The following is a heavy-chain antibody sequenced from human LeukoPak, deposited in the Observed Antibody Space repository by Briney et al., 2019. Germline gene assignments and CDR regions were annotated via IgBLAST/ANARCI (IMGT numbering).Heavy chain of an antibody. CDR3: ANRLTYYDILTGYYSPYFDY. CDR2: ITDSGGST. V-gene: IGHV3-23*01. D-gene: IGHD3-9*01. J-gene: IGHJ4*02. Sequence: GGSLRLSCAASGFTFSSYAMSWVRQAPGKGLEWVSAITDSGGSTYYADSVKGRFTISRENSKNTLYLQMNSLRAEDTAVYYCANRLTYYDILTGYYSPYFDYWGQGTLVTVSS. CDR1: GFTFSSYA.